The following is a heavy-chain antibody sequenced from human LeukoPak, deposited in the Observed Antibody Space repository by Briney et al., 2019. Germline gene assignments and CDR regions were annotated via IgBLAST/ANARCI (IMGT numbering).Heavy chain of an antibody. Sequence: SVKVSCKASGGTFSIYAISWVRQAPGQGLEWMGGIIPIFGTANYAQKFQGRVTITADESTSTAYMELSSLRSEDTAVYYCAKSHSSGWYYYFDYWGQGTLVTVSS. J-gene: IGHJ4*02. D-gene: IGHD6-19*01. CDR1: GGTFSIYA. CDR2: IIPIFGTA. CDR3: AKSHSSGWYYYFDY. V-gene: IGHV1-69*01.